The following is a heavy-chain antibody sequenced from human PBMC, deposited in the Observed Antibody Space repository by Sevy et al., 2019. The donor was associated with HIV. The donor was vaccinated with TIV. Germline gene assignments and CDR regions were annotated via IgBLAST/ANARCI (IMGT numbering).Heavy chain of an antibody. CDR2: INHSGST. CDR3: ARGPIAARPIDY. V-gene: IGHV4-34*01. D-gene: IGHD6-6*01. CDR1: GGSFSGYY. J-gene: IGHJ4*02. Sequence: SETLSLTCAVYGGSFSGYYWSWNRQPPGKGLEWIGEINHSGSTNYNPSLKSRVTISVDTSKNQFSLKLSSVTAADTAVYYCARGPIAARPIDYWGQGTLVTVSS.